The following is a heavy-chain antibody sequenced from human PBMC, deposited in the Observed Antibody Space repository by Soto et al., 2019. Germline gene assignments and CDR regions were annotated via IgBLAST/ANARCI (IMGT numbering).Heavy chain of an antibody. CDR2: IYYSGST. Sequence: SETLSLTCTVSGGSISSGDYYWSWIRQHPGKGLEWIGYIYYSGSTNYNPSLKSRVTISVDTSKNQFSLKLSSVTAADTAVYYCARDRSGRNAFDIWGQGTMVTVSS. V-gene: IGHV4-61*08. CDR1: GGSISSGDYY. D-gene: IGHD1-26*01. J-gene: IGHJ3*02. CDR3: ARDRSGRNAFDI.